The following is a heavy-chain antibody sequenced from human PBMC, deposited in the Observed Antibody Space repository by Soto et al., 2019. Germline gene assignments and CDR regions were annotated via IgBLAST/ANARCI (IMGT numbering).Heavy chain of an antibody. Sequence: EVQLLESGGGLVQPGGSLRLSCAASGFTFSTYAMSWVRQAPGKGLVWVSAISGSGGSTFYADSVKGRFTITRDNSMSTLSRQMNSLRTEKTAVYDCAHHRGFRVFDAYDIWGQGTMVTVSS. J-gene: IGHJ3*02. V-gene: IGHV3-23*01. CDR3: AHHRGFRVFDAYDI. CDR1: GFTFSTYA. D-gene: IGHD3-10*01. CDR2: ISGSGGST.